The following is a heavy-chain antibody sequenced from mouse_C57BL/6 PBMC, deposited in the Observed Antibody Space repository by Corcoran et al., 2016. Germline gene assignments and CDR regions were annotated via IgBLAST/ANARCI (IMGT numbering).Heavy chain of an antibody. J-gene: IGHJ1*03. CDR1: GYTFTGYW. V-gene: IGHV1-9*01. D-gene: IGHD2-3*01. Sequence: QVQLQQSGAELMKPGASVKLSCKATGYTFTGYWIEWVKQRPGHGLEWIGEILPGSGSTNYNEKFKGKATFTADTSSNTAYMQLSSLTTEDSAIYYCARRPPSMMVTRWYVDVWGTGTTVTVSS. CDR3: ARRPPSMMVTRWYVDV. CDR2: ILPGSGST.